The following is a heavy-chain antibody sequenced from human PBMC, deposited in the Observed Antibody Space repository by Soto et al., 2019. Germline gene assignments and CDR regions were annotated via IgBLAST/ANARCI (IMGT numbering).Heavy chain of an antibody. V-gene: IGHV1-69*01. CDR1: GGTFSSYA. D-gene: IGHD3-10*01. Sequence: QVQLVQSGAEVKKPGSSVKVSCKASGGTFSSYAISWVRQAPGQGLEWMGGIIPIFGTANYAQKFQGRVTITADESPSTAYMELSSLRSEDTAVYYCARERKSRVRGVMFIWFDPWGQGTLVTVSS. CDR3: ARERKSRVRGVMFIWFDP. J-gene: IGHJ5*02. CDR2: IIPIFGTA.